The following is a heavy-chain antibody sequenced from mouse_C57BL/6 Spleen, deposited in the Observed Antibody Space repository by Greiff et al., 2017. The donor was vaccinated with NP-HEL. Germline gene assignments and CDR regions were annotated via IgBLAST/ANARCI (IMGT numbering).Heavy chain of an antibody. Sequence: VQLKQSGAELVRPGASVKLSCTASGFNIKDDYMHWVKQRPEQGLEWIGWIDPENGDTEYASKFQGKATITADTSSNTAYLQLSSLTSEDTAGYYCTTSLGFAYWGQGTLVTVSA. J-gene: IGHJ3*01. CDR3: TTSLGFAY. V-gene: IGHV14-4*01. CDR2: IDPENGDT. CDR1: GFNIKDDY.